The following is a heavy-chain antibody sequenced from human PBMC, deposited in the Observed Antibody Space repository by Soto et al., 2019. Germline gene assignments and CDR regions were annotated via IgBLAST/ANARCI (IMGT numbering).Heavy chain of an antibody. CDR3: ASAHCCGDWYSGVDY. Sequence: QVQLVQSGAEVKKPGASVKVSCKASGYTFTGYYMHWVRQAPGQGLEWMGWINPNSGGTNYAQKFQGWVTMTRDTSISTAYMELSRLRPDDTAVYYCASAHCCGDWYSGVDYWGQGTLVTVSS. J-gene: IGHJ4*02. V-gene: IGHV1-2*04. CDR2: INPNSGGT. CDR1: GYTFTGYY. D-gene: IGHD2-21*02.